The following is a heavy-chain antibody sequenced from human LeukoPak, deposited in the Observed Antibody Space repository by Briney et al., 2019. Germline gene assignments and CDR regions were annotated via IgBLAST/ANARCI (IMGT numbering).Heavy chain of an antibody. CDR1: GFTFSSYW. J-gene: IGHJ4*02. V-gene: IGHV3-7*01. CDR3: ARVRRGALFDY. CDR2: IKQDGSEK. D-gene: IGHD3-10*01. Sequence: GGSLRLSCAASGFTFSSYWMSWVCQAPGKGLEGVANIKQDGSEKYYVDSVKGRFTISRDNAKNSLYLQMNSLRAEDTAVYYCARVRRGALFDYWGQGTLVTVSS.